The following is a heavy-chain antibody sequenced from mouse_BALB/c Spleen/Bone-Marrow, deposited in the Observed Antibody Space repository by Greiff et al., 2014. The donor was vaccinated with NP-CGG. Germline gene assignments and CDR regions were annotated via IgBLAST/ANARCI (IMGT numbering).Heavy chain of an antibody. CDR1: GFTFSNFG. CDR2: VSTGSTII. D-gene: IGHD2-10*01. Sequence: EVQVVESGGGLVQPGGSRKLSCAASGFTFSNFGMHWFRQSPEKGLEWVAFVSTGSTIIYYADTVKGRFTISRDNPENTLFLQMTSLRSEDTAIYDCARSPFYGNYFDYGGQGTTLTVSS. J-gene: IGHJ2*01. V-gene: IGHV5-17*02. CDR3: ARSPFYGNYFDY.